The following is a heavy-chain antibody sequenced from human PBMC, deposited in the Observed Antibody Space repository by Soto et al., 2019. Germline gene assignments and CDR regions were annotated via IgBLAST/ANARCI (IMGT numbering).Heavy chain of an antibody. D-gene: IGHD1-7*01. CDR3: ARGNGTNTPFSYYYYYMDV. V-gene: IGHV3-7*01. J-gene: IGHJ6*03. CDR2: IKQDGSEK. CDR1: GFTFSSYW. Sequence: GGSLRLSCAASGFTFSSYWMSWVRQAPGKGLEWVANIKQDGSEKYYVDSVKGRFTISRDNAKNSLYLQMNSLRAEDTAVYYCARGNGTNTPFSYYYYYMDVWGKGTTVTVSS.